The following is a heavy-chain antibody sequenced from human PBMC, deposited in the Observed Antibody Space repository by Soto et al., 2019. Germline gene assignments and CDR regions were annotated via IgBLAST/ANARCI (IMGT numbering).Heavy chain of an antibody. V-gene: IGHV4-34*01. D-gene: IGHD2-15*01. CDR2: INHSGST. J-gene: IGHJ4*02. CDR3: ARGGID. Sequence: QVQVEQWGAGLLKPSETLSLTCAVYGGSFNNYYWNWIRQPPGKGLEWIGEINHSGSTNYNPSLKSRVTISVDTSKTQVSLKVRFVNAADTAVYYCARGGIDWGQGTLVIVSS. CDR1: GGSFNNYY.